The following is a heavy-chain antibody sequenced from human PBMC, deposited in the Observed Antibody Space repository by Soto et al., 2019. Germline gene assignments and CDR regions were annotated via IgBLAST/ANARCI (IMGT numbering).Heavy chain of an antibody. V-gene: IGHV1-3*01. Sequence: GASVKVSCKASGYTFTSYGIHWVRQAPGQRLEWMGWINAANGDTKYSPKFQGRVTITRDTSASTAYMELSSLRSEDTAVYYCVGRHVSATGIDWFDPWGQGTLVTVSS. D-gene: IGHD6-13*01. CDR2: INAANGDT. CDR1: GYTFTSYG. J-gene: IGHJ5*02. CDR3: VGRHVSATGIDWFDP.